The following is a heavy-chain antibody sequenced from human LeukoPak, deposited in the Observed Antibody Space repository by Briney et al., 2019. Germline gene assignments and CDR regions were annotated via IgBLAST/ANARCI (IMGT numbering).Heavy chain of an antibody. Sequence: GGSLRLSCAASGFTFSSYSMNWVRQAPGKGLEWVSSISSTSSYIYYADSVRGRFTISRDNAKNSLFLHMNSLRAEDTAVYYCARGYCSTASCYSFDYWGQGTLVTVSS. J-gene: IGHJ4*02. CDR3: ARGYCSTASCYSFDY. D-gene: IGHD2-2*01. V-gene: IGHV3-21*01. CDR2: ISSTSSYI. CDR1: GFTFSSYS.